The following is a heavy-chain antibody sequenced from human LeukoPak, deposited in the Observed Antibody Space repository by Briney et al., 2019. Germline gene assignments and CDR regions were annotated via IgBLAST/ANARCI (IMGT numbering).Heavy chain of an antibody. CDR3: ARGGGYSSSWYEAY. Sequence: GASVKVSCKASGYTFTGYYMHWVRQAPGQGLEWMGWINPNSGGTNYAQKFQGRVTMTSDTSISTAYMELSGLTSDDTALCYCARGGGYSSSWYEAYWGQGTLVTVSS. CDR2: INPNSGGT. V-gene: IGHV1-2*02. CDR1: GYTFTGYY. D-gene: IGHD6-13*01. J-gene: IGHJ4*02.